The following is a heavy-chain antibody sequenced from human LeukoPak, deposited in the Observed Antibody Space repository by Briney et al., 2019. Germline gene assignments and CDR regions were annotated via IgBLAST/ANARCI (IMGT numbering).Heavy chain of an antibody. CDR3: ARTIIAFHSPLDS. CDR1: GASIGTSGSY. V-gene: IGHV4-39*01. Sequence: SETLSLTCSVSGASIGTSGSYWGWIRQPPGKGLEWIGSIYYSGKTYDNPSLKSRVTMSVDMSKNQFSLQLNSVTAADTAVYYCARTIIAFHSPLDSWGQGTLVTVSS. CDR2: IYYSGKT. D-gene: IGHD2-15*01. J-gene: IGHJ4*02.